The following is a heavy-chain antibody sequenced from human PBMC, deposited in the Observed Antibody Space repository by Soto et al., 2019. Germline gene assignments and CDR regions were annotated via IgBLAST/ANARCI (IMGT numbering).Heavy chain of an antibody. Sequence: SLRLTCAASGFTFDDYAMPWVRQPPGKGLEWVSGISWNSGSIGYADSVKGRFTISRDNAKNSLYLQMNSLRAEDTALYYCAKPSAVYNWNDLPDYWGQGTLVTVSS. CDR1: GFTFDDYA. V-gene: IGHV3-9*01. J-gene: IGHJ4*02. D-gene: IGHD1-1*01. CDR2: ISWNSGSI. CDR3: AKPSAVYNWNDLPDY.